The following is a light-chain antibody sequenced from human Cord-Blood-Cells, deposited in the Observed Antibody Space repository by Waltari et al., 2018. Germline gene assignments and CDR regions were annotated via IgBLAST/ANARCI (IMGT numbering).Light chain of an antibody. CDR3: SSYTSSSTLEV. Sequence: QSALTQPASVSGSPGQSITISCTGTSSDVGGSNYVSWYQQTPGKAPKLMIYDVSNRPSGVSNRFSGSKSGNTASLTISGLQAEDEADYYCSSYTSSSTLEVFGGGTKLTVL. CDR1: SSDVGGSNY. CDR2: DVS. J-gene: IGLJ3*02. V-gene: IGLV2-14*01.